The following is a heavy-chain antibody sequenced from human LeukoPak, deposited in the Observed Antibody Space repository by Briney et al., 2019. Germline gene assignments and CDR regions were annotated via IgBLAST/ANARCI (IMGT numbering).Heavy chain of an antibody. CDR3: AKWARYCTNGVCYYFDY. V-gene: IGHV3-23*01. D-gene: IGHD2-8*01. CDR1: GFTFSNYG. CDR2: IIGSGGIT. Sequence: GGSLRLSCAASGFTFSNYGMNWVRQAPGKGLEWISGIIGSGGITYYADSVKGRFTISRDNSKNTLYLQIYSLRAGDTAVYYCAKWARYCTNGVCYYFDYWGQGTLVTVSS. J-gene: IGHJ4*02.